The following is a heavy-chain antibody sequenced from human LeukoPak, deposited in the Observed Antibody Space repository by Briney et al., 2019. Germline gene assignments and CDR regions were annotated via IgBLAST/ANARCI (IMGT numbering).Heavy chain of an antibody. CDR3: ARDSRDYDFWSGYSSTDY. J-gene: IGHJ4*02. D-gene: IGHD3-3*01. CDR2: ISSSGTTI. Sequence: KPGGSLRLSCAASGFTFSDYYMTWIRQAPGKGLEWVSYISSSGTTIYYADSVKGQFTISRDNAKNSLYLQMNSLRAEDTAVYYCARDSRDYDFWSGYSSTDYWGQGTLVTVSS. V-gene: IGHV3-11*04. CDR1: GFTFSDYY.